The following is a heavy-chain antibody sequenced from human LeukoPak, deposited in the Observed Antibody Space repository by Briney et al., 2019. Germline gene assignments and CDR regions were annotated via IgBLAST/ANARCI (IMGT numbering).Heavy chain of an antibody. Sequence: SETLSLTCTVSGGSISSYYWSWIRQPPGKGLEWIGYIYYSGSTNYSPSLKSRVTISVDTSKNQFSLKLSSVTAADTAVYYCASSATVTYHSFDYWGQGTLVTVS. V-gene: IGHV4-59*01. CDR3: ASSATVTYHSFDY. CDR1: GGSISSYY. D-gene: IGHD4-17*01. J-gene: IGHJ4*02. CDR2: IYYSGST.